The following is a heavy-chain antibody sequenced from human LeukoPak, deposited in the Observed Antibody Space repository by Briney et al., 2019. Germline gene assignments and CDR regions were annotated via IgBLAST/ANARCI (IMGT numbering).Heavy chain of an antibody. CDR2: ITGNNGNT. Sequence: ASVKVSCKTSGYTFSGYGISWVRQAPGQGLEWMAWITGNNGNTNYAPSLQGRVTMTTDTSTNTVYMELTSLKSDDTAVYYCARDQRNSGSYRFEYWGQGTLVTVSS. D-gene: IGHD1-26*01. CDR3: ARDQRNSGSYRFEY. J-gene: IGHJ4*02. CDR1: GYTFSGYG. V-gene: IGHV1-18*01.